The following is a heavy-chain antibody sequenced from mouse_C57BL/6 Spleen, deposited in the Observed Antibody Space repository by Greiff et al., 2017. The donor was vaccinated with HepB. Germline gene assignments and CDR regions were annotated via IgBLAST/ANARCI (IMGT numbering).Heavy chain of an antibody. CDR3: ARGLYYGSSYFDY. CDR2: ISYDGSN. CDR1: GYSITSGYY. V-gene: IGHV3-6*01. D-gene: IGHD1-1*01. J-gene: IGHJ2*01. Sequence: EVKLMESGPGLVKPSQSLSLTCSVTGYSITSGYYWNWIRQFPGNKLEWMGYISYDGSNNYNPSLKNRISITRDTSKNQFFLKLNSVTTEDTATYYCARGLYYGSSYFDYWGQGTTLTVSS.